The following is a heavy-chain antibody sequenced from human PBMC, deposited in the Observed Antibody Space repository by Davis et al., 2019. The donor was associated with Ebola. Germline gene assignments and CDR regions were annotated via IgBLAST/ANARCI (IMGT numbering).Heavy chain of an antibody. CDR2: ISWNSGSI. CDR3: AKDMRSSGWYRGTGYFDY. J-gene: IGHJ4*02. Sequence: SLKISCAASGFTFDDYAMHWVRQAPGKGLEWVSGISWNSGSIGYADSVKGRFTISRDNAKNSLYLQMNSLRAEVTALYYCAKDMRSSGWYRGTGYFDYWGQGTLVTVSS. CDR1: GFTFDDYA. V-gene: IGHV3-9*01. D-gene: IGHD6-19*01.